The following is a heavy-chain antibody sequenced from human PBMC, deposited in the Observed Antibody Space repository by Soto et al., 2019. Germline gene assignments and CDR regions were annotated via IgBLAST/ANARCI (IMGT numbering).Heavy chain of an antibody. J-gene: IGHJ6*02. V-gene: IGHV3-30-3*01. CDR2: ISYDGSNK. CDR3: ARDPYTDYYYYGMDV. D-gene: IGHD3-16*01. CDR1: GFTFRSYA. Sequence: QVQLVESGGGVVQPGRSLRLSCAASGFTFRSYAMHWVRQAPGKGLEWVAVISYDGSNKYYADSVKGRFTISRDNSKNTLYLQMNSLRAEDTAVYYCARDPYTDYYYYGMDVWGQGTTVTVSS.